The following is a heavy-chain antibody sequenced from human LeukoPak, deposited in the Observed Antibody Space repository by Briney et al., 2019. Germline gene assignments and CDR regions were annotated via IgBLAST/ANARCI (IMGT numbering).Heavy chain of an antibody. CDR1: GFTFSSYG. CDR2: ISYDGSNK. J-gene: IGHJ4*02. CDR3: TKSGIAAAGSLVYFDY. Sequence: PGGSLRLSCAASGFTFSSYGMHWVRQAPGKGLEWVAVISYDGSNKYYADSVKSRFTISRDNSKNTLYLQMNSLRAEDTAVYYCTKSGIAAAGSLVYFDYWGQGTLVTASS. V-gene: IGHV3-30*18. D-gene: IGHD6-13*01.